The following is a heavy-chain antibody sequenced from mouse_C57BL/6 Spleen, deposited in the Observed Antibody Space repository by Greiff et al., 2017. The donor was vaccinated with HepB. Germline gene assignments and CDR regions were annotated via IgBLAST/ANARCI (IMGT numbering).Heavy chain of an antibody. J-gene: IGHJ3*01. Sequence: QVQLQQPGAELVKPGASVKMSCKASGYTFPSYWITWVKQRPGQGLEWIGDIYPGSGSTNYNEKFKSKATLTVDTSSSTAYMQLSSLTSEDSAVYDCARGYDYDEGFAYWGQGTLVTVSA. CDR2: IYPGSGST. V-gene: IGHV1-55*01. D-gene: IGHD2-4*01. CDR1: GYTFPSYW. CDR3: ARGYDYDEGFAY.